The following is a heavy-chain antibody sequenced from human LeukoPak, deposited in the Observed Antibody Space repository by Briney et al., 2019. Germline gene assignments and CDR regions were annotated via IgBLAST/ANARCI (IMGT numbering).Heavy chain of an antibody. V-gene: IGHV3-23*01. D-gene: IGHD6-19*01. CDR2: ITSGDGSP. CDR1: GFTFGTSA. J-gene: IGHJ4*02. Sequence: GGSLRLSCAASGFTFGTSAMSWVRQTPEKGLEWVSTITSGDGSPYYADSVKGRFTISRDNSNNMLYLQMNSLRAEDTAVYYCATGYTSGTRIDYWGQGTLVSVSS. CDR3: ATGYTSGTRIDY.